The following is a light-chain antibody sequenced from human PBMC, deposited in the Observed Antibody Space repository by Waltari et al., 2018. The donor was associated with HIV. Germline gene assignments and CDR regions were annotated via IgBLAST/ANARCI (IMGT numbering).Light chain of an antibody. CDR2: DVT. CDR1: SRDVGGSSY. Sequence: QSALTQPASVSGSPGQSITISCTCTSRDVGGSSYVSWYQQPPGKAPKLLIYDVTKRPSGVSNRLSGSKSGNTASLTISGLQAEDEAAYYCCSYAGSSTVIFGGGTKLTVL. V-gene: IGLV2-23*02. CDR3: CSYAGSSTVI. J-gene: IGLJ2*01.